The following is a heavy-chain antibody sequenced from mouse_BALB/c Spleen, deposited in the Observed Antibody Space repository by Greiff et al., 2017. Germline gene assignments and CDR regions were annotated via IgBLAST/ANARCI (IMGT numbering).Heavy chain of an antibody. CDR2: INPSNGGT. Sequence: VQLQQSGAELVKPGASVKLSCKASGYTFTSYYMYWVKQRPGQGLEWIGEINPSNGGTNFNEKFKSKATLTVDKSSSTAYMQLSSLTSEDSAVYYCTREGVELFAYWGQGTLVTVSA. V-gene: IGHV1S81*02. CDR1: GYTFTSYY. CDR3: TREGVELFAY. J-gene: IGHJ3*01.